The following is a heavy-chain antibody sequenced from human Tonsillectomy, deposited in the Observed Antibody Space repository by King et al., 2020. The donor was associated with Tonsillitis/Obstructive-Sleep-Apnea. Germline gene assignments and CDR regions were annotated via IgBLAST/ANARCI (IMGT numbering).Heavy chain of an antibody. CDR2: IYPADSDT. CDR1: GYSFTNYW. J-gene: IGHJ3*02. V-gene: IGHV5-51*01. D-gene: IGHD1-26*01. Sequence: GQLVQSGAEVNKPGESLVISCKPSGYSFTNYWIGWVRQMPGKGLEWMGIIYPADSDTRYSPSFQGQVTIPADRSTSTAYLQGSSLQASDTAMYYCVRQFAGHIVHAFDIWGQGTMVTVSS. CDR3: VRQFAGHIVHAFDI.